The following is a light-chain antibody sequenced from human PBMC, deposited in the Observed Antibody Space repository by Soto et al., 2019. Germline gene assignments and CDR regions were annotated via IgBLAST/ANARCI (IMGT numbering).Light chain of an antibody. V-gene: IGKV3-20*01. CDR2: GAS. CDR1: QSVTSSS. CDR3: QHYGSSPGLT. J-gene: IGKJ4*01. Sequence: EIVLTQSPGTLSLSPGERATLFCRASQSVTSSSIAWHQQKPGQAPRLLIYGASSRATGIPDRFSASGSGTDFTLTISRLESEDSAVYCCQHYGSSPGLTFGGGTKVDIK.